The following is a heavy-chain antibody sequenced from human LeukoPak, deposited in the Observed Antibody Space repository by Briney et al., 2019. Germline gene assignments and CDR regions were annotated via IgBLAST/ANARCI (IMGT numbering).Heavy chain of an antibody. Sequence: SETLSLTCTVSGYSISSGYYWGWIRQPPGKGLEWIGSIYHSGSTYYNPSLKSRVTISVDTSKNQFSLKLSSVTAADTAVYYCARDLLGYYDSSGYYSGIDYWGQGTLVTVSS. CDR2: IYHSGST. D-gene: IGHD3-22*01. J-gene: IGHJ4*02. CDR3: ARDLLGYYDSSGYYSGIDY. V-gene: IGHV4-38-2*02. CDR1: GYSISSGYY.